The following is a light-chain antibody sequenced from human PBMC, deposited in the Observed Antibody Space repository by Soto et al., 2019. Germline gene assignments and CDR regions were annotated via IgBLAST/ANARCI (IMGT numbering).Light chain of an antibody. CDR2: EVS. CDR3: CSYAGSTGGYV. Sequence: QSALTQPASVSGSPGQSITISCTGTSSDVGAYNQVSWYQQFSGKAPKLLIYEVSRWPSGISDRFSGSKSGNTASLTLSGLQAEDEADYYCCSYAGSTGGYVFGTGTKLTVL. V-gene: IGLV2-23*02. J-gene: IGLJ1*01. CDR1: SSDVGAYNQ.